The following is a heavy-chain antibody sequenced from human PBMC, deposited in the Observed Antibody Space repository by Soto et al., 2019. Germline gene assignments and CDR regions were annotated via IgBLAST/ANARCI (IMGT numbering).Heavy chain of an antibody. CDR2: IDWDDDK. J-gene: IGHJ4*02. CDR3: AHRPSYCSGGSCYSGFDY. V-gene: IGHV2-70*12. CDR1: GFPLCRSRRR. Sequence: PPPGKHTETLPLTCTSCGFPLCRSRRRASWFRQPPGKALEWLAIIDWDDDKYYSKSLKTRLTISKDTSKNQVVLTMTNMGPVDTATYYCAHRPSYCSGGSCYSGFDYWGQGTLVTVSS. D-gene: IGHD2-15*01.